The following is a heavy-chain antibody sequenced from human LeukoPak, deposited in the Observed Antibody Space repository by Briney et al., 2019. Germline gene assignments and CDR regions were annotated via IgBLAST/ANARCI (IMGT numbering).Heavy chain of an antibody. V-gene: IGHV1-2*02. CDR3: ARDGEYGSGSHYRGSFDY. CDR1: GYSFTAFY. CDR2: IHPRSGDT. J-gene: IGHJ4*02. D-gene: IGHD3-10*01. Sequence: GASVKVSCKASGYSFTAFYIHWLRQAPGQGLEWMGWIHPRSGDTNYAQKFQGRVTMTRDTSINTAYMDLNSLRSDDTAVYYCARDGEYGSGSHYRGSFDYWGPGALVTVSS.